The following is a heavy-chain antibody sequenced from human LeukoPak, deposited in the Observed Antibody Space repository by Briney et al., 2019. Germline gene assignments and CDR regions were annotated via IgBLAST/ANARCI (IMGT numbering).Heavy chain of an antibody. J-gene: IGHJ4*02. CDR1: GYTFTSYG. Sequence: ASVKVSCKASGYTFTSYGISWVRQAPGQGHEWMGWISAYNGNTNYAQKLQGRVTMTTDTSTSTAYMELRSLRSDDTAVYYCAREVSSGYYDFWSGYYNFDYWGQGTLVTVSS. V-gene: IGHV1-18*01. D-gene: IGHD3-3*01. CDR3: AREVSSGYYDFWSGYYNFDY. CDR2: ISAYNGNT.